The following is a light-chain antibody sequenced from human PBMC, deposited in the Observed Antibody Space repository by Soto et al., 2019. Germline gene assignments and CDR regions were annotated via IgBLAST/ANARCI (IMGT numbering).Light chain of an antibody. J-gene: IGKJ1*01. CDR3: QQYNNWPWA. Sequence: ESVLTQYPATLTASPVERASLSCRASQSVSSYLAWYQQKPGQAPRLLIYDASNRATGIPARFSGSGSGTEITLTSSTRQSEDFAVYYCQQYNNWPWACGQGTKVDIK. V-gene: IGKV3-15*01. CDR1: QSVSSY. CDR2: DAS.